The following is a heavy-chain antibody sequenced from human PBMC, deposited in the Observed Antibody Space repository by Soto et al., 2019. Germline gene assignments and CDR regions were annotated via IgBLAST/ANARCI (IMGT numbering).Heavy chain of an antibody. CDR2: VYYSGST. CDR3: ARGEVVASNWFDP. CDR1: GGSIIDSGRFY. V-gene: IGHV4-31*03. J-gene: IGHJ5*02. D-gene: IGHD2-15*01. Sequence: QVQMQESGPGLMKPSQTLYLTCSVSGGSIIDSGRFYWNWIRQHPGKGLEWIGYVYYSGSTYYYRSLKSRATISLDTSKNQFSLKLTSVTAADTAIYYCARGEVVASNWFDPWGQGTLVTVSS.